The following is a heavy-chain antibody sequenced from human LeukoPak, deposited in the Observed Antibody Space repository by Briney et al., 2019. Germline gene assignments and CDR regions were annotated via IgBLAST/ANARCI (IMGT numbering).Heavy chain of an antibody. J-gene: IGHJ6*02. CDR1: GFTFDDYA. Sequence: GGSLRLSCAASGFTFDDYAMHWVRQAPGKGLEWVSLISGDGGSTYYADSVKGRFTISRDNAKNTLYLQMNSLRPEDTAVYFCTRDLRSYYYVMDVWGQGTTVTVSS. V-gene: IGHV3-43*02. CDR2: ISGDGGST. CDR3: TRDLRSYYYVMDV.